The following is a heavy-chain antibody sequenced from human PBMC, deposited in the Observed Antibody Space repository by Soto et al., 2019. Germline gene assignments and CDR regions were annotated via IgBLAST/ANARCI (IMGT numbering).Heavy chain of an antibody. D-gene: IGHD2-2*01. V-gene: IGHV4-34*01. CDR1: GGSFSGYY. CDR3: ASQDLAIVVVPAARSFDY. J-gene: IGHJ4*02. CDR2: INHSGST. Sequence: QVQLQQWGAGLLKPSETLSLTCAVYGGSFSGYYWSWIRQPPGKGLEWIGEINHSGSTNYNPSLKSRVTISVYTSKNQFSLKLSSVTAADTAVYYCASQDLAIVVVPAARSFDYWGQGTLVTVSS.